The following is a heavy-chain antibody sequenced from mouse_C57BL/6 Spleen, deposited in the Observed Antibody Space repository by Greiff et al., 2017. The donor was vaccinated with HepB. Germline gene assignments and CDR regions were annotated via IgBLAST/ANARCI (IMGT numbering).Heavy chain of an antibody. D-gene: IGHD4-1*01. CDR2: IYPGDGDT. J-gene: IGHJ3*01. V-gene: IGHV1-80*01. CDR3: AREDGLGRGWFAY. Sequence: LVESGAELVKPGASVKISCKASGYAFSSYWMNWVKQRPGKGLEWIGQIYPGDGDTNYNGKFKGKATLTADKSSSTAYMQLSSLTSEDSAVYFCAREDGLGRGWFAYWGQGTLVTVSA. CDR1: GYAFSSYW.